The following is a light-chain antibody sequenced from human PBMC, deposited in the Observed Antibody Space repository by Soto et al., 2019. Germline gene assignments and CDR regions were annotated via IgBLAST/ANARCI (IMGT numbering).Light chain of an antibody. CDR3: QQYGSSPRT. J-gene: IGKJ4*01. Sequence: EIVLTQSPGTLSLSPGERATLSCRASQSVSSNYLAWYQQKPGQAPRLLIYGASSRATGIPDTFSGSGSGTDFTLTISRLEPEDFVVYFCQQYGSSPRTFGGGTKVEIK. V-gene: IGKV3-20*01. CDR2: GAS. CDR1: QSVSSNY.